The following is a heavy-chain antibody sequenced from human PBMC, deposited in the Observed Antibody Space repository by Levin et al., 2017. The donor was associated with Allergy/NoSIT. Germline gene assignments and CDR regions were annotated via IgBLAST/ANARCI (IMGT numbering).Heavy chain of an antibody. CDR1: GFSLTTSGVG. J-gene: IGHJ4*02. CDR3: AHLFYGSRNYLTHVY. CDR2: VFWDDDK. D-gene: IGHD3-10*01. Sequence: SGPTLVKPTQTLTLTCTFSGFSLTTSGVGVGWIRQPPGKALEWLALVFWDDDKRYRPSLKSRLTIAKDTSKNQVVLTMTDMDPVDTATYYCAHLFYGSRNYLTHVYWGQGTLVTVSS. V-gene: IGHV2-5*02.